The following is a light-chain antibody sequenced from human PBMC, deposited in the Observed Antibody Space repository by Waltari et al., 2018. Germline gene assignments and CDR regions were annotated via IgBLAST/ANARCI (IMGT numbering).Light chain of an antibody. CDR2: AVS. CDR1: SSDVGGYNW. J-gene: IGLJ1*01. V-gene: IGLV2-14*01. Sequence: QSALTQPASVSGSPGQSITISCTGTSSDVGGYNWVSWYQQPPSKAPKRMIYAVSNRPPGVSNRFSGSQSGNTASLTISGLQAEDEADYYCCSYTTSSTYFFGTGTKVTVL. CDR3: CSYTTSSTYF.